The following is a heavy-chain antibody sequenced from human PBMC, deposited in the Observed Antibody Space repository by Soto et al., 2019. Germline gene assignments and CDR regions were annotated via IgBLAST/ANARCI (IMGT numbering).Heavy chain of an antibody. Sequence: SETLSLTCAVSGASVSSGDWWTWVRQSPGKGPECIGEIFHSGATNYNPSLKSRVAISMDKSKNQFSLRLTSVTAADTAVYYCARGYGTARRWFDFWGHGTLVPVSS. J-gene: IGHJ5*01. V-gene: IGHV4-4*02. D-gene: IGHD5-18*01. CDR1: GASVSSGDW. CDR2: IFHSGAT. CDR3: ARGYGTARRWFDF.